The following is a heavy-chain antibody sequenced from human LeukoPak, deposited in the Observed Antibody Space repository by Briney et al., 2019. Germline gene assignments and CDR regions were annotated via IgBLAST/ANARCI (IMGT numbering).Heavy chain of an antibody. Sequence: SETLSLTCAVYGGSFSVYYCSWIRQPPGKGLGWIGEINHSGNTNYNPALKSRVTISVDQSKNQFSLKLSSVTAADTAVYYCARTTRGVVPAAPYYSYYYMDVWGKGTTVTVSS. J-gene: IGHJ6*03. CDR1: GGSFSVYY. CDR3: ARTTRGVVPAAPYYSYYYMDV. V-gene: IGHV4-34*01. D-gene: IGHD2-2*01. CDR2: INHSGNT.